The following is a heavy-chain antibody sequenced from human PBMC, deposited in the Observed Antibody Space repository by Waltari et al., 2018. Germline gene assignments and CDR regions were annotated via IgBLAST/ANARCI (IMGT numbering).Heavy chain of an antibody. J-gene: IGHJ4*02. Sequence: QVQLVQSGAEVKKPGASVKVSCKASGYTFTGYYMHWVRQAPGHGLEWMGRINPNSGGTNYAQKFQGRVTMTRDTSISTAYMELSRLRSDDTAVYYCARDLEYYYDSSGYTTLDYWGQGTLVTVSS. CDR3: ARDLEYYYDSSGYTTLDY. CDR2: INPNSGGT. V-gene: IGHV1-2*06. D-gene: IGHD3-22*01. CDR1: GYTFTGYY.